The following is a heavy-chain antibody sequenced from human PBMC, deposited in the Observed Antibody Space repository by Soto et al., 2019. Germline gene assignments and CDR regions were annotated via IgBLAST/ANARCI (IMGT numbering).Heavy chain of an antibody. Sequence: EVQLVESGGGLVQPGRSLRLSCAASGFTFDDYAMHWVRQAPGKGLEWVSGISWNSGSIGYADSVKGRFTISSDNAKNSLYLQMNSLRAEDTALYYCAKDMEAEGASGSYWGADYYFDYWGQGTLVTVSS. CDR1: GFTFDDYA. D-gene: IGHD3-10*01. CDR3: AKDMEAEGASGSYWGADYYFDY. J-gene: IGHJ4*02. CDR2: ISWNSGSI. V-gene: IGHV3-9*01.